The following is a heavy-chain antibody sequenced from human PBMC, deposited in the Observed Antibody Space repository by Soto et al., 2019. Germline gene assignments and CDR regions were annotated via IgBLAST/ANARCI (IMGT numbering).Heavy chain of an antibody. CDR1: GGSISSSSYY. V-gene: IGHV4-39*01. Sequence: SETLSLTCTVSGGSISSSSYYWGWIRQPPGKGLEWIGSIYYSGSTYYNPSLKSRVTISVDTSKNQFSLKLSSVTAADTAVYYCASQDFYDYVWGSYRFPPNHFQHWGQGTLVTVSS. J-gene: IGHJ1*01. CDR2: IYYSGST. CDR3: ASQDFYDYVWGSYRFPPNHFQH. D-gene: IGHD3-16*02.